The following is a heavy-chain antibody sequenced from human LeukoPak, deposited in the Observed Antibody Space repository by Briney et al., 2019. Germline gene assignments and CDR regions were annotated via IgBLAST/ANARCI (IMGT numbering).Heavy chain of an antibody. Sequence: GGSLRLSCVATGFTFSDSGMSWVRQAPGKGLEWVAFIRYDGTKDYYADSVRGRFTISRDNSENTLNLQMNSLRPEDTAVYYCAKIEYSSLEVWGKGTTVTVSS. J-gene: IGHJ6*04. D-gene: IGHD6-13*01. CDR2: IRYDGTKD. CDR3: AKIEYSSLEV. CDR1: GFTFSDSG. V-gene: IGHV3-30*02.